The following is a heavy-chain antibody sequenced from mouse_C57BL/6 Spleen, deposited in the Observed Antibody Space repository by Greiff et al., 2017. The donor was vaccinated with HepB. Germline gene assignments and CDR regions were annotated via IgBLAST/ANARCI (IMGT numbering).Heavy chain of an antibody. J-gene: IGHJ3*01. CDR3: AIIYDGYYPFAY. Sequence: QVQLQQPGAELVKPGASVKVSCKASGYTFTSYWMHWVKQRPGQGLEWIGRIHPSDSDTNYNQKFKGKATLTVDKSSSTAYMPLSSLTSEDSAVYYCAIIYDGYYPFAYWGQGTLVTVSA. CDR1: GYTFTSYW. D-gene: IGHD2-3*01. CDR2: IHPSDSDT. V-gene: IGHV1-74*01.